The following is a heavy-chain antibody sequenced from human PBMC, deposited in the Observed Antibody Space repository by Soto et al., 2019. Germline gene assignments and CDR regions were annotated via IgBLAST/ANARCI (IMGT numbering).Heavy chain of an antibody. CDR1: GGSINTYY. CDR3: ARDGGYCSSTSCRGYYYYYGMDV. CDR2: VDYSGNS. V-gene: IGHV4-59*01. D-gene: IGHD2-2*01. Sequence: XETLSLTCTVSGGSINTYYWSWIRQPPGKGLDWIGYVDYSGNSDSSPSLKSRVTISIDTSKNQFSLKLSSVTAADTAVYYCARDGGYCSSTSCRGYYYYYGMDVWGQGTTVTVSS. J-gene: IGHJ6*02.